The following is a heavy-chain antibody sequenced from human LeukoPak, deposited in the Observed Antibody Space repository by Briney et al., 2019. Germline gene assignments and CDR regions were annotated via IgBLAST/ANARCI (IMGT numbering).Heavy chain of an antibody. J-gene: IGHJ3*02. CDR1: GGSISSYY. D-gene: IGHD6-6*01. CDR3: ARGEYRRAFDI. V-gene: IGHV4-59*01. CDR2: MFYSGST. Sequence: SETLSLTCTVSGGSISSYYWSWIRQPPGKGLEWIGYMFYSGSTNYNPSLKSRVTISVDTSKNQFSLKLNSVTAADTAVYYCARGEYRRAFDIWGQGTMVTVSS.